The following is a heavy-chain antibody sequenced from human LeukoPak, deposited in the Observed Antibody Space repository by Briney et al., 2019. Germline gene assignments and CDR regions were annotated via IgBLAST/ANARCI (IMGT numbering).Heavy chain of an antibody. CDR1: XYSISTSY. V-gene: IGHV4-4*07. D-gene: IGHD6-13*01. CDR2: FYPSGST. CDR3: ARGAGPFDS. Sequence: SETLSLTCSVSXYSISTSYWSWIRQPAGKRLEWIGRFYPSGSTDYNPFLKSRVTMSVETSKNQFSLKLRSVTAADTAIYYCARGAGPFDSWGQGTLVAVSS. J-gene: IGHJ4*02.